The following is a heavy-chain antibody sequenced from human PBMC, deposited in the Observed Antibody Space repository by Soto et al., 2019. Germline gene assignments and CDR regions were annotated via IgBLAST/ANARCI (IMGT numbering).Heavy chain of an antibody. V-gene: IGHV4-34*01. Sequence: SETLSLTCAVYGGSFSGYYWSWIRQPPGKGLEWIGEINHSGSTNYNPSLKSRVTISVDTSKNQFSLKLSSVTAADTAVYYCARGGRYYNILTGYYREPNDYWGQGTLVTVSS. CDR1: GGSFSGYY. J-gene: IGHJ4*02. D-gene: IGHD3-9*01. CDR3: ARGGRYYNILTGYYREPNDY. CDR2: INHSGST.